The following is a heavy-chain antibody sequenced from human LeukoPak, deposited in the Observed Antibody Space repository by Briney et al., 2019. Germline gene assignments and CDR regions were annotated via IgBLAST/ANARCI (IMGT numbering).Heavy chain of an antibody. CDR2: ISVRSNYI. CDR3: VRLRRNYDSSGYDYYYDY. D-gene: IGHD3-22*01. V-gene: IGHV3-21*01. Sequence: GGCLRLSCVASGYTFSSFSINWVRQAPGKGLEWVSSISVRSNYIYYADSVRGRFSISRDDARNSLYLQMDSLRGDDTAVYYCVRLRRNYDSSGYDYYYDYWGQGTLVTVS. J-gene: IGHJ4*02. CDR1: GYTFSSFS.